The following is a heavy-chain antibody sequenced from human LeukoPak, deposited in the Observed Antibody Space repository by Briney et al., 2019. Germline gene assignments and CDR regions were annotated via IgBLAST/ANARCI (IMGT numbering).Heavy chain of an antibody. J-gene: IGHJ4*02. CDR3: ARDADIAAYFDY. Sequence: GGSLRLSCAASGFTFSTYWMTWVRQAPGKGLKWVANIKQDGSEKYYVDSVKGRFTISRDNAKNSLYLQMNSLRAEDTAVYYCARDADIAAYFDYWGQGTLVTVSS. CDR1: GFTFSTYW. D-gene: IGHD6-13*01. CDR2: IKQDGSEK. V-gene: IGHV3-7*01.